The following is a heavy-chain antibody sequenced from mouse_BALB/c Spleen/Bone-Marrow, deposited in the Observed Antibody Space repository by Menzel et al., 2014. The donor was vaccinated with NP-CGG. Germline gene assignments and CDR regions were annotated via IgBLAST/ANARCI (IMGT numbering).Heavy chain of an antibody. CDR3: ARWGKGYFDV. J-gene: IGHJ1*01. D-gene: IGHD1-3*01. V-gene: IGHV1S81*02. CDR2: INPGNGRT. CDR1: GYNFISYW. Sequence: AQLQQSGAELVKPGASVKLSCKASGYNFISYWIHWVKQRPGQGLEWIGEINPGNGRTNYNEKFKNKATLTIDKSSSTAYMQLSRLTSEDSAVYYCARWGKGYFDVWGAGTTVTVSS.